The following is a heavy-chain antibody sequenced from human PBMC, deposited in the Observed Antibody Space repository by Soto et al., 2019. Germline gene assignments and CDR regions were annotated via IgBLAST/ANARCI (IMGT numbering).Heavy chain of an antibody. V-gene: IGHV3-30*18. CDR3: AKDKLFFGYSYGWGDFDY. J-gene: IGHJ4*02. D-gene: IGHD5-18*01. Sequence: VLLVESGGGVVQPGRSLRLSCAASGFTFSSYGMHWVRQAPGKGLEWVAVISYDGSNKYYADSVKGRFTISRDNSKNTLYLQMNSLRAEDTAVYYCAKDKLFFGYSYGWGDFDYWGQGTLVTVSS. CDR1: GFTFSSYG. CDR2: ISYDGSNK.